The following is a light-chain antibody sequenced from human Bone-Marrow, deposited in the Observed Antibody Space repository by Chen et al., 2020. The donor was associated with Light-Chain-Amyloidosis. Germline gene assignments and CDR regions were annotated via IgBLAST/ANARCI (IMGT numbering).Light chain of an antibody. J-gene: IGKJ4*01. Sequence: DIVMTQTPVSLSVTTGQPASISCKSSQSLLHSDGKTYLYWYLHKPGQSPQLLISEVSNRFSGVPDRFSGSGSGRDFTLTISRVEAEDVGVYYCMQKIQLPITFGGGTKVDFK. CDR3: MQKIQLPIT. V-gene: IGKV2D-29*02. CDR2: EVS. CDR1: QSLLHSDGKTY.